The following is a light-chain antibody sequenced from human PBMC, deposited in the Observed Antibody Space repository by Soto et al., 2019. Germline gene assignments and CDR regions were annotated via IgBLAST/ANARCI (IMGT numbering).Light chain of an antibody. J-gene: IGKJ5*01. Sequence: ETVLTQSPATLSLSPGERATLSCRASQSVSSYLAWYQQKPGQAPRLLIYDASNRATGIPARFSGSGSGTDFTLTITSLEPEDFAVYYCQHRSNWPPLFGQGTRLEIK. CDR2: DAS. CDR3: QHRSNWPPL. CDR1: QSVSSY. V-gene: IGKV3-11*01.